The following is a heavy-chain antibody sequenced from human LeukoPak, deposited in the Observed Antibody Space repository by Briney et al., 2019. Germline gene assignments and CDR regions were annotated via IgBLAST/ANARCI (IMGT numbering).Heavy chain of an antibody. CDR3: ARDKTRSSWYRNWFDP. J-gene: IGHJ5*02. V-gene: IGHV1-2*02. CDR1: GYTFTGYY. D-gene: IGHD6-13*01. Sequence: GASVKVSCKASGYTFTGYYMHWVRQAPGQGLEWMGWINPNSGGTNYAQKFQGRVTMTRDTSISTAYMELSRLRSDDTAVYYCARDKTRSSWYRNWFDPWGQGTLVTVSS. CDR2: INPNSGGT.